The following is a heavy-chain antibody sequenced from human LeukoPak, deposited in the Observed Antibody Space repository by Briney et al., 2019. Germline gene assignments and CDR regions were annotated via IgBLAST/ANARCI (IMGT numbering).Heavy chain of an antibody. CDR2: ISGSGGST. CDR3: AKRVATTLYYFDY. V-gene: IGHV3-23*01. D-gene: IGHD5-12*01. Sequence: GGSLRLSCAASGFTFSTYGMSWVRQAPGKGLEWVSAISGSGGSTYYADSVKGRFTISRDNSKNTLYLQMNSLRAEDTAVYYCAKRVATTLYYFDYWGQGTLVTVSS. CDR1: GFTFSTYG. J-gene: IGHJ4*02.